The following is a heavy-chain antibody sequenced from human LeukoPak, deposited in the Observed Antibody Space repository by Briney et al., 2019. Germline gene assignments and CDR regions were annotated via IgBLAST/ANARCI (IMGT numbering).Heavy chain of an antibody. Sequence: SETLSLTCTVSGGSISRSSYYWGWVRQPPGKGLDWIGSIYYSGSTYYNPSLKSRVTISVDTSKNHFSLKLTSVTAADTAVYYCARRIPTFFFDYWGEGTLVTVSS. CDR2: IYYSGST. D-gene: IGHD2-21*01. V-gene: IGHV4-39*01. CDR3: ARRIPTFFFDY. J-gene: IGHJ4*02. CDR1: GGSISRSSYY.